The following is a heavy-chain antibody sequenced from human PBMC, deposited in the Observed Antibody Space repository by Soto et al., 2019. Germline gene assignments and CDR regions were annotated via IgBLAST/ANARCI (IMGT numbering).Heavy chain of an antibody. J-gene: IGHJ6*02. CDR2: INPNSGGT. D-gene: IGHD2-15*01. CDR3: ARGVVVVAATLYYYGMDV. Sequence: ASVKVSCKASGYTFTGYYMHWARQAPGQGLEWMGWINPNSGGTNYAQKFQGWVTMTRDTSISTAYMELSRLRSDDTAVYYCARGVVVVAATLYYYGMDVWGQGTTVTVSS. V-gene: IGHV1-2*04. CDR1: GYTFTGYY.